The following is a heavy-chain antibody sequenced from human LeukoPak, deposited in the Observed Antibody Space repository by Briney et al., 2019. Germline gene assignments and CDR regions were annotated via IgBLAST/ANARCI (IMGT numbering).Heavy chain of an antibody. J-gene: IGHJ5*02. V-gene: IGHV4-31*03. CDR2: IYYSGST. Sequence: SQTLSLTCTVSGGSISSGGYYWSWIRQHPGKGLEWIGYIYYSGSTYYNPSLKSRVTISVDTSKNQFSLKLSSVTAADTAVYHCARGDSSSWSYNWFDPWGQGTLVTVSS. CDR1: GGSISSGGYY. CDR3: ARGDSSSWSYNWFDP. D-gene: IGHD6-13*01.